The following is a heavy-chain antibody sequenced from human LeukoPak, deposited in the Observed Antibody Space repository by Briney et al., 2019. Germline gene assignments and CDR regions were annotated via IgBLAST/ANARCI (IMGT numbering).Heavy chain of an antibody. CDR2: MHKGVHT. V-gene: IGHV4-59*01. Sequence: SETLSLTCTLPGDSTSSYYWSCIRQPPGEGLEWIGYMHKGVHTNHNPSLQSRVTISGETSKNQLSLKLTAVTAADTAVYYCAATIKRDYGDTNLDYWGQGTLVTVSS. CDR1: GDSTSSYY. CDR3: AATIKRDYGDTNLDY. J-gene: IGHJ4*02. D-gene: IGHD4/OR15-4a*01.